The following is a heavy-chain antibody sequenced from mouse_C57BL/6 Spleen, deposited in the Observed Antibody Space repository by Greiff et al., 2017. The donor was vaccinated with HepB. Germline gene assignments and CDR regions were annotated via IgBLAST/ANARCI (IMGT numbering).Heavy chain of an antibody. CDR2: ISDGGSYT. V-gene: IGHV5-4*03. CDR3: ARALGSSYGYFDV. J-gene: IGHJ1*03. Sequence: EVKLVESGGGLVKPGGSLKLSCAASGFTFSSYAMSWVRQTPEKRLEWVATISDGGSYTYYPDNVKGRFTISRDNAKNNLYLQLSHLKSEDTAMYYWARALGSSYGYFDVWGTGTTVTVSS. D-gene: IGHD1-1*01. CDR1: GFTFSSYA.